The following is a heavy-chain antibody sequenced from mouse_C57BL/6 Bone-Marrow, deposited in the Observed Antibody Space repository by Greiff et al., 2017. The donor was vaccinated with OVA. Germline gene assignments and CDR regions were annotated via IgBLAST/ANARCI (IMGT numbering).Heavy chain of an antibody. Sequence: QVQLQQSGPELVKPGASVKISCKASGYAFSSSWMNWVKQRPGKGLEWIGRIYPGDGDTNYNGKFKGKATLTADKSSSTAYMQLSSLTSEDSAVYCCANTTVVATGWYFDVWGTGTTVTVSS. CDR1: GYAFSSSW. CDR2: IYPGDGDT. J-gene: IGHJ1*03. D-gene: IGHD1-1*01. CDR3: ANTTVVATGWYFDV. V-gene: IGHV1-82*01.